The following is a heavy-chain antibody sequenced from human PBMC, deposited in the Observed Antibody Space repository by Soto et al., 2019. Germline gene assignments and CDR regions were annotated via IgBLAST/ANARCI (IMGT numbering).Heavy chain of an antibody. D-gene: IGHD6-19*01. J-gene: IGHJ5*02. CDR1: EGSVTTYD. CDR3: ARVRSSSWYNGTCYVDP. V-gene: IGHV1-69*17. CDR2: IIPLFAVT. Sequence: QVQLVQSGAEVRKPGSSVTVSCTASEGSVTTYDISWVRQAPGHWLEWMGGIIPLFAVTKYAKKVQGRVTITTDTSTGTAFTELSSLRSADTAMDYCARVRSSSWYNGTCYVDPWGQGTLVTASS.